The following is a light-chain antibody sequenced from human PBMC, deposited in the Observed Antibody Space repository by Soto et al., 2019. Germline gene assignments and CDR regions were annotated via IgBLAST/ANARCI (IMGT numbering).Light chain of an antibody. CDR3: CSYAGGYTHAV. J-gene: IGLJ2*01. CDR2: DVS. Sequence: QSVLTQPRSVSGPPGQSVSISCSGTSSDVGTYNYVSWYQQHPGKAPKLMIYDVSKRPSGVPDRFSGSKSGNTASLTISGLQADDEAHYYCCSYAGGYTHAVFGGGTKLTVL. CDR1: SSDVGTYNY. V-gene: IGLV2-11*01.